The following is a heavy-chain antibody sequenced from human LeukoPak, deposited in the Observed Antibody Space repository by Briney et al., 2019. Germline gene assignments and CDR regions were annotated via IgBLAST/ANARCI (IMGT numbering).Heavy chain of an antibody. CDR2: INHSGST. CDR1: GFTFSSYA. D-gene: IGHD3-22*01. CDR3: ARHSLDYYDSSGYYSNWFDP. V-gene: IGHV4-34*01. J-gene: IGHJ5*02. Sequence: GSLRLSCAASGFTFSSYAMSWIRQPPGKGLEWIGEINHSGSTNYNPSLKSRVTISVDTSKNQFSLKLSSVTAADTAVYYCARHSLDYYDSSGYYSNWFDPWGQGTLVTVSS.